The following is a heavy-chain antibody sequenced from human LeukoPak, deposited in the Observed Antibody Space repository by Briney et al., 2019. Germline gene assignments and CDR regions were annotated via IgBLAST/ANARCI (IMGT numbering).Heavy chain of an antibody. Sequence: GGSLRLSCAASGFTFSSYSMNWVRQAPGKGLEWVSYISSSSSTIYYADSVKGRFTISRDNAKNSLYLQMNSLRAEDTAVYYCAKDTPLYSGTQDPIWGQGTMVTVSS. V-gene: IGHV3-48*04. D-gene: IGHD1-26*01. J-gene: IGHJ3*02. CDR3: AKDTPLYSGTQDPI. CDR1: GFTFSSYS. CDR2: ISSSSSTI.